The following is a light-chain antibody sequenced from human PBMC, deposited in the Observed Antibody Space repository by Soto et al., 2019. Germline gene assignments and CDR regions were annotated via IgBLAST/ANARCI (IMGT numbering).Light chain of an antibody. Sequence: QSALTQPASVSGSPGQSITISCTGTSSDIGGYNYVSWYQQHPGKAPKLMIYDVSNWPSGVSNRFSGSKSGNTASLTISGLQAEDEADYYCSSQAVSSTLVFGGGTQLTVL. CDR1: SSDIGGYNY. J-gene: IGLJ2*01. CDR2: DVS. CDR3: SSQAVSSTLV. V-gene: IGLV2-14*01.